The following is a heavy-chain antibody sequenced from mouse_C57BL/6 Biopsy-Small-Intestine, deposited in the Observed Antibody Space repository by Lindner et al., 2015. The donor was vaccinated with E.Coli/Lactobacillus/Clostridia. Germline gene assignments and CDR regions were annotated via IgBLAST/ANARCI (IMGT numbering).Heavy chain of an antibody. D-gene: IGHD2-3*01. Sequence: VQLQESGGGLVKPGGSLKLSCAASGFTFSDYGMHWVRQAPEKGLEWVAYISSGSSTIYYADRVKGRFTISRDNAKNTLFLQMTSLRSEDTAMYYCARGRWLLRGYAMDYWGQGTSVTVSS. CDR1: GFTFSDYG. CDR3: ARGRWLLRGYAMDY. J-gene: IGHJ4*01. V-gene: IGHV5-17*01. CDR2: ISSGSSTI.